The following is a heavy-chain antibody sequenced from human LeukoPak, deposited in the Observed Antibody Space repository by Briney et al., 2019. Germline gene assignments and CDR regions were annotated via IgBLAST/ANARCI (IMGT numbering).Heavy chain of an antibody. D-gene: IGHD6-6*01. CDR2: IYSSGST. CDR1: GFTFSTNY. J-gene: IGHJ4*02. V-gene: IGHV3-66*03. CDR3: ARDGGLAPYSSSTPFDY. Sequence: GGSLRLSCAASGFTFSTNYMSWVRQAPGKGLERVSVIYSSGSTYYADSVKGRFTIFRDNSKITLYLQMNSLRAEDTAVYYCARDGGLAPYSSSTPFDYWGQGTLVTVSS.